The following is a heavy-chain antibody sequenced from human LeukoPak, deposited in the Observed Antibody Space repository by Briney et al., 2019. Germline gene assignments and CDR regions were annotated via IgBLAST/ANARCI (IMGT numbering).Heavy chain of an antibody. Sequence: SETLSLTCTVSGGSISSSSYYWGWLRQPPGKGLEWIGSIYYSGSTYYNPSLKSRVTISVDTSKNQFSLKLSSVTAADTAVYYCARVPDSSGYYQDFDSWGQGTLVTVSS. V-gene: IGHV4-39*07. CDR2: IYYSGST. D-gene: IGHD3-22*01. CDR1: GGSISSSSYY. J-gene: IGHJ4*02. CDR3: ARVPDSSGYYQDFDS.